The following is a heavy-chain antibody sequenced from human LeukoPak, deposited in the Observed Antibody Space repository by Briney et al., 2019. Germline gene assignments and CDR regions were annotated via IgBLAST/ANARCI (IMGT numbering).Heavy chain of an antibody. J-gene: IGHJ3*02. Sequence: ASVKVSCKASGGTFSSYAISWVRQAPGQGLEWMGGIIPIFGTANYAQKFQGRVTITADESTSTAYMELSRLRSEDTAVYYCATHSDGGSSWNEDAFDIWGQGTMVTVSS. CDR1: GGTFSSYA. D-gene: IGHD6-13*01. CDR3: ATHSDGGSSWNEDAFDI. CDR2: IIPIFGTA. V-gene: IGHV1-69*13.